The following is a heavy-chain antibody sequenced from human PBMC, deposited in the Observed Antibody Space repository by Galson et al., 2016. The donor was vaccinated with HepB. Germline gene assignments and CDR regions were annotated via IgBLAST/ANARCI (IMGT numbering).Heavy chain of an antibody. CDR3: TREAPGDYFDY. J-gene: IGHJ4*02. V-gene: IGHV4-4*02. CDR1: GGSITTNNW. CDR2: IYNSGDT. Sequence: SETLSLTCAVSGGSITTNNWWRWVRQPPGKGLEWMGQIYNSGDTNLNPSLKSRLTMSVDRSKNQFSLKLNSVTAADTALYFCTREAPGDYFDYWGQGVLVTVST.